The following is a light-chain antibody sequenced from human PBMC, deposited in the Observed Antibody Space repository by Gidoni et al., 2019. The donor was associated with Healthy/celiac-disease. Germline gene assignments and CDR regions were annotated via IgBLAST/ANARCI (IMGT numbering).Light chain of an antibody. CDR3: QQYNNWPLMYT. Sequence: RIMAQRTATLSVSPGERATLSCRASQSVSSNLAGYQQKPGQAPRLLIYGASTRATGIPARFSGSGSGTEFTLTISSLQSEDFAVYSCQQYNNWPLMYTFGQGTKLEIK. CDR1: QSVSSN. J-gene: IGKJ2*01. CDR2: GAS. V-gene: IGKV3-15*01.